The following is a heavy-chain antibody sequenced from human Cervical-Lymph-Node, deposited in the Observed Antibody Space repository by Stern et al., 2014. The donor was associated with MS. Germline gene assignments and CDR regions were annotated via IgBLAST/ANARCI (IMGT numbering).Heavy chain of an antibody. V-gene: IGHV3-23*04. CDR3: AKDQVLRFLEWLPYFDY. CDR2: ISGSGGST. D-gene: IGHD3-3*01. J-gene: IGHJ4*02. Sequence: EVQLVESGGGLVQPGGSLRLSCAASGFTFSSYAMSWVRQAPGKGLEWVSAISGSGGSTYYADSVKGRFTISRDNSKNTLYLQMNSLRAEDTAVYYCAKDQVLRFLEWLPYFDYWGQGTLVTVSS. CDR1: GFTFSSYA.